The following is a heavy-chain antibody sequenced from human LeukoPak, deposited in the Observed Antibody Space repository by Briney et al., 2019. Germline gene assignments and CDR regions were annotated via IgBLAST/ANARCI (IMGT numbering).Heavy chain of an antibody. Sequence: GGSLRLSCAASGFTFSDYYMSWIRQAPGKGLEWVSYISSSGSTIYYADSVKGRFTISRDNSKNTLYLQMNSLRAEDTAVYYCAKDAYYYGSGSYLDYWGQGTLVTVSS. V-gene: IGHV3-11*04. CDR1: GFTFSDYY. CDR2: ISSSGSTI. CDR3: AKDAYYYGSGSYLDY. J-gene: IGHJ4*02. D-gene: IGHD3-10*01.